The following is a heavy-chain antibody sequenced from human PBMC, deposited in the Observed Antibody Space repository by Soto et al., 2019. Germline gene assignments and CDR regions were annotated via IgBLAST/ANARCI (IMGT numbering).Heavy chain of an antibody. Sequence: SETLSLTCSVSGSSVSDKTYYWSWIRQPPGKRLEWIGYVYYSGTTNYNPSLKSRVTISVDLSKNQFSLRLSSVTTADTALYYCARTTAVPNSLRSRYFFDYWGQGTLVTVSS. V-gene: IGHV4-61*01. CDR2: VYYSGTT. CDR1: GSSVSDKTYY. J-gene: IGHJ4*02. D-gene: IGHD4-17*01. CDR3: ARTTAVPNSLRSRYFFDY.